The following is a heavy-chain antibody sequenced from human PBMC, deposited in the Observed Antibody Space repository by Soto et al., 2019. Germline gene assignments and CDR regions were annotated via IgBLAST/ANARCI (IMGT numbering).Heavy chain of an antibody. CDR1: GFTFSSYA. D-gene: IGHD3-22*01. Sequence: GGSLRLSCAASGFTFSSYAMSWVRQAPGKGLEWVSAISGSGGSTYYADSVKGRFTISRDNSKNTLYLQMNSLRAEDTAVYYCAKTSTYYYDSSGYYWLNEACDIWGQGTMVTVSS. CDR2: ISGSGGST. CDR3: AKTSTYYYDSSGYYWLNEACDI. J-gene: IGHJ3*02. V-gene: IGHV3-23*01.